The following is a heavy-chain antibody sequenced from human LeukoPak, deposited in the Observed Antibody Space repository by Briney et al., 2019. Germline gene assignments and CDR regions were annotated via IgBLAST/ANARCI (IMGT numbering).Heavy chain of an antibody. J-gene: IGHJ4*02. V-gene: IGHV3-23*01. Sequence: GGSLRLSCAASGFTFSSYAVSWVRQAPGKGLAWVSAISDSGGSTQYADSVKGRFTISRDNAKNSLYLQMNSLRAEDTAVYYCARDRGYCSGGSCYVDYWGQGTLVTVSS. CDR1: GFTFSSYA. CDR3: ARDRGYCSGGSCYVDY. CDR2: ISDSGGST. D-gene: IGHD2-15*01.